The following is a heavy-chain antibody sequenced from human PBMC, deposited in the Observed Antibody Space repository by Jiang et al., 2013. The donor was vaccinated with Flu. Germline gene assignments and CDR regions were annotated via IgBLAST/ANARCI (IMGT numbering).Heavy chain of an antibody. D-gene: IGHD4-23*01. CDR2: INTNTGNP. Sequence: PGASVKVSCKASGYTFTSYAMNWVRQAPGQGLEWMGWINTNTGNPTYAQGFTGRFVFSLDTSVSTAYLQISSLKAEDTAVYYCASVTPGEVEGEYYYGMDVWGQGTTVTVSS. V-gene: IGHV7-4-1*02. CDR1: GYTFTSYA. CDR3: ASVTPGEVEGEYYYGMDV. J-gene: IGHJ6*02.